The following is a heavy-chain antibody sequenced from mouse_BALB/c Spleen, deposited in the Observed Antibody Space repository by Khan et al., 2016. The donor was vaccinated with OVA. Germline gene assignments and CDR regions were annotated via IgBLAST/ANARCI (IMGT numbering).Heavy chain of an antibody. CDR1: GFTFSTYS. CDR2: ISSDGDYT. D-gene: IGHD4-1*01. Sequence: EVQLQESGGDLVKSGGSLKLSCAASGFTFSTYSMSWVRQTPDKRLEWVATISSDGDYTYYPDSVKGRFNISRDTAKNTLYLQMSSLKSEDTAIDYCATHLTGSLAYWGQGTLVTVSA. CDR3: ATHLTGSLAY. J-gene: IGHJ3*01. V-gene: IGHV5-6*01.